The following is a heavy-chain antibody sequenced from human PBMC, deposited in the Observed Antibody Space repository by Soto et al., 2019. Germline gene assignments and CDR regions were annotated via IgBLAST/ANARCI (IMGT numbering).Heavy chain of an antibody. CDR3: ARGKGMEENYYYYGMDI. Sequence: ASVKVSCKASGYTFSTYSMHWVRQAPGHSLEWMGWINGATGQTRSSQRFQDRVTITRDTSASTAYMELSGLRSGDTAVYYCARGKGMEENYYYYGMDIWGQGNTVTVSS. D-gene: IGHD1-1*01. CDR2: INGATGQT. CDR1: GYTFSTYS. J-gene: IGHJ6*02. V-gene: IGHV1-3*01.